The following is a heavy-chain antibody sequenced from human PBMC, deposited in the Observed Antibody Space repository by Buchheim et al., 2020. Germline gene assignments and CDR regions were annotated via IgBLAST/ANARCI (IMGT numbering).Heavy chain of an antibody. Sequence: QVQLVQSGAEVKKPGASVKVSCKASGYTFTSYDINWVRQATGQGLEWMGWMNPNSGNTGYAQKFQGRVTMTRNTYISTAYMELSSLRSEDTAVYYCATGYCSSTSCYEGGSYYYYGMDVWGQGTT. J-gene: IGHJ6*02. CDR3: ATGYCSSTSCYEGGSYYYYGMDV. V-gene: IGHV1-8*01. CDR1: GYTFTSYD. CDR2: MNPNSGNT. D-gene: IGHD2-2*01.